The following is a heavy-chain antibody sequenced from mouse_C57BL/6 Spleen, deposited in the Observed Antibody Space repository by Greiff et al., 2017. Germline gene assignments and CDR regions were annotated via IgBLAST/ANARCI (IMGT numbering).Heavy chain of an antibody. CDR1: GYTFTSYG. CDR3: ASTNFGYDYDGWYFDV. D-gene: IGHD2-4*01. Sequence: QVQLQQSGAELARPGASVKLSCKASGYTFTSYGISWVKQRTGQGLEWIGEIYPRSGNTYYNEKFKGKATLTADKSSSTAYMGLRSLTSEDAAVYFCASTNFGYDYDGWYFDVWGTGTTVTVSS. V-gene: IGHV1-81*01. J-gene: IGHJ1*03. CDR2: IYPRSGNT.